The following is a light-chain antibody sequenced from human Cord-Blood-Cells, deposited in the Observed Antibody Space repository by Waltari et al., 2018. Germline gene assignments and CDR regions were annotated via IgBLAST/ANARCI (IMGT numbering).Light chain of an antibody. CDR3: QQSYSTPYT. CDR1: QSISSY. V-gene: IGKV1-39*01. J-gene: IGKJ2*01. CDR2: AAS. Sequence: DIQMTQSTSSLSASVGDRVTITCRASQSISSYLNWYQQKPGKAPKLLIYAASSLQSGVPSRFSGSGSGTDFTLTISSLQPEDFATYYCQQSYSTPYTFG.